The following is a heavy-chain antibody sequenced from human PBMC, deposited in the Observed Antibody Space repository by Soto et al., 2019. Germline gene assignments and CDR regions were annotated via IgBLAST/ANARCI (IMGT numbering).Heavy chain of an antibody. D-gene: IGHD3-3*01. CDR2: IYHRGTT. J-gene: IGHJ1*01. CDR1: GXSISSGYY. V-gene: IGHV4-38-2*01. CDR3: ARTDNVGYYQH. Sequence: XTLSLPCAVSGXSISSGYYWAWIRQPPVKWLEWIGSIYHRGTTYYNPSLKSRVTISVDTSNNQFSLKMSSVTAADSAVYYCARTDNVGYYQHFGQGARVTVSS.